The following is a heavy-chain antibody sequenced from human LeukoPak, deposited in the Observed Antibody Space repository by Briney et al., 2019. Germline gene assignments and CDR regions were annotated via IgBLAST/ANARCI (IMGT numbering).Heavy chain of an antibody. CDR2: IIPIFGTA. J-gene: IGHJ3*02. CDR3: AGGSGLNAFDI. V-gene: IGHV1-69*05. D-gene: IGHD2-15*01. Sequence: SVRVSCKASGGTFSSYAISWVRQAPGQGLEWMGRIIPIFGTANYAQKFQGRVTITTDESTSKAYMELSSLRSEDTAVYYCAGGSGLNAFDIWGQGTMVTVSS. CDR1: GGTFSSYA.